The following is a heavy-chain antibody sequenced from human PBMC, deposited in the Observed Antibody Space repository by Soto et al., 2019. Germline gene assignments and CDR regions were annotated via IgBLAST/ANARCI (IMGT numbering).Heavy chain of an antibody. V-gene: IGHV3-48*03. CDR1: GFTFSSYE. D-gene: IGHD3-22*01. Sequence: PGGSLRLSCAASGFTFSSYEMNWVRQAPGKGLEWVSYISISGSTIYYADSVKGRFTISRDNAKNSLYLQMNSRRAEDTAVYYCARVGKYYYDSSVYLDYWGQGTLVTVSS. J-gene: IGHJ4*02. CDR2: ISISGSTI. CDR3: ARVGKYYYDSSVYLDY.